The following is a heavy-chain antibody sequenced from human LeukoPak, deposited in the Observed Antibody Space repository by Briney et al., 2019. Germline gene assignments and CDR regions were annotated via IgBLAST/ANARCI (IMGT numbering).Heavy chain of an antibody. CDR3: ARVSGMYSSGWYDNYYYMDV. J-gene: IGHJ6*03. V-gene: IGHV1-2*02. D-gene: IGHD6-19*01. CDR2: INPNSGGT. Sequence: ASVKVSCKASGYTFTGYYMHWVRQAPGQGLEWMGWINPNSGGTNYAQKFQGRVTMTRDTSISTAYMKLSRLRSDDTAVYYCARVSGMYSSGWYDNYYYMDVWGKGTTVTVSS. CDR1: GYTFTGYY.